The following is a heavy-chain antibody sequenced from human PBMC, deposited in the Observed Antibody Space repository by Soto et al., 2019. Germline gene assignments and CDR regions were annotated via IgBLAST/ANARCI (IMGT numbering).Heavy chain of an antibody. Sequence: AGVKVSCKASGYTFTDYFMHWVRQAPGQGLEGMGWVNPTPGPTKYEQKFQGSVTMTRDTSISTAYLELSSLRSDDTAVYFCARVLATVTTWALGYWGQGTLVTVS. CDR3: ARVLATVTTWALGY. D-gene: IGHD4-4*01. J-gene: IGHJ4*02. CDR2: VNPTPGPT. CDR1: GYTFTDYF. V-gene: IGHV1-2*02.